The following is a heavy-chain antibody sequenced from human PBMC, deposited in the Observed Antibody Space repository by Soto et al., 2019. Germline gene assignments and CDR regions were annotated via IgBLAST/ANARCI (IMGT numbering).Heavy chain of an antibody. Sequence: QITLKESGPTLVKPTQTLTLTCTFSGFSLSTSGVGVGWIRQPPGKALEWLALIYWDDNKRYSPSLKSSLTIPKDTSKNQVVLTITTMDPVDTATYYCAHYPGITETTFSGFNYWGQGTLVTVSS. CDR3: AHYPGITETTFSGFNY. CDR2: IYWDDNK. D-gene: IGHD1-7*01. V-gene: IGHV2-5*02. J-gene: IGHJ4*02. CDR1: GFSLSTSGVG.